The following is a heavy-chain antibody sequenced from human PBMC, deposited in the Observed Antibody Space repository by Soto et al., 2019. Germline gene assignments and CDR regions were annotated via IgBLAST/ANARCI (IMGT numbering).Heavy chain of an antibody. Sequence: SETLSLTCAVYGGSFSGYYWSWIRQPPGKGLEWIGEINHSGSTNYNPSLKSRVTISVDTSKNQFSLKLSSVTAADTAVYYCARVGAAADYWGQGTLVTVSS. D-gene: IGHD6-13*01. CDR1: GGSFSGYY. CDR3: ARVGAAADY. J-gene: IGHJ4*02. CDR2: INHSGST. V-gene: IGHV4-34*01.